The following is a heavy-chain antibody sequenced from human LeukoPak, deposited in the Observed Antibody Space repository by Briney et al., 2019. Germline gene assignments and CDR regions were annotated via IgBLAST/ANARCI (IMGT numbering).Heavy chain of an antibody. Sequence: PGGSLRLSCAASGFTFSSYAMSWVRQAPGKGLEWVSAISGSGGSTYYADSVKGRFTISRDNSKNTLYLQMNSLRAEDTAVYYCAKDGRFYGSGSYNYLDYWGQGTLVTVSS. CDR3: AKDGRFYGSGSYNYLDY. CDR2: ISGSGGST. J-gene: IGHJ4*02. CDR1: GFTFSSYA. V-gene: IGHV3-23*01. D-gene: IGHD3-10*01.